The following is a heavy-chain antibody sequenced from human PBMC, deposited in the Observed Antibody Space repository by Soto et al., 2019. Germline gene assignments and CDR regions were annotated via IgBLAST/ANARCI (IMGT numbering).Heavy chain of an antibody. Sequence: GGSLRLSCEASGFSVSGYSMNWVRQSPGKGLEWLAYITIVTGNIVYADSVKGRFTISTDSAKNSVFLQMNSLRDEDTAVYYCVRDRDLHRDMVHGDFWGQGTLVTVSS. CDR1: GFSVSGYS. J-gene: IGHJ4*01. CDR2: ITIVTGNI. V-gene: IGHV3-48*02. D-gene: IGHD5-18*01. CDR3: VRDRDLHRDMVHGDF.